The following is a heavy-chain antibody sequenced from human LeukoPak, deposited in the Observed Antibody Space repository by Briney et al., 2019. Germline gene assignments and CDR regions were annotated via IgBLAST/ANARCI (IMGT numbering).Heavy chain of an antibody. Sequence: GGSLRLSCAASGFTFSSYGMSWVRQAPGKGLEWVSAISGSGGSTYYADSVKGRFTISRGNSKNTLYLQMNSLRAEDTAVYYCAKPRGSGYYYGTDAFDIWGQGTMVTVSS. D-gene: IGHD3-22*01. CDR1: GFTFSSYG. CDR3: AKPRGSGYYYGTDAFDI. J-gene: IGHJ3*02. V-gene: IGHV3-23*01. CDR2: ISGSGGST.